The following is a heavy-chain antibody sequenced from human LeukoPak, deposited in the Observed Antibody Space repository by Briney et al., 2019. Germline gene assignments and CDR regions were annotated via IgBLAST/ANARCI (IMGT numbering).Heavy chain of an antibody. D-gene: IGHD3-10*01. Sequence: PSETLSLTCTVSGGSISSGSYFWYWIRQPPGEGLEWIGSIYYSGTTYYTPSLKSRVTLSVDTSNNQFSLKLSSVPAADTAMYYCARSKGSYYYWGQGTLVTVSS. CDR2: IYYSGTT. CDR1: GGSISSGSYF. J-gene: IGHJ4*02. CDR3: ARSKGSYYY. V-gene: IGHV4-39*01.